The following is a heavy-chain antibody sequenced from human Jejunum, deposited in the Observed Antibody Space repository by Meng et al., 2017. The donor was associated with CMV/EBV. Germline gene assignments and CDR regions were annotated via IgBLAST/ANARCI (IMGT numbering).Heavy chain of an antibody. CDR3: ARGWGTTSPWDY. J-gene: IGHJ4*02. CDR2: VDYSGTP. CDR1: GASISGYY. D-gene: IGHD3-16*01. Sequence: CLVSGASISGYYWHWLRQTPGKGLEWIGYVDYSGTPKYNPSLKGRVTISVDTSKSQFSLELRSVIAADTAVFYCARGWGTTSPWDYWGQGTLVTVSS. V-gene: IGHV4-59*01.